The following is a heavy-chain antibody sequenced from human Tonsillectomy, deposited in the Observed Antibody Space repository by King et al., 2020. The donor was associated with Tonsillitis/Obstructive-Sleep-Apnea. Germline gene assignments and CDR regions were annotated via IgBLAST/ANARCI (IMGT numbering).Heavy chain of an antibody. CDR1: GYTFTSYG. D-gene: IGHD3-3*01. CDR2: ISGYNDNT. CDR3: ARDVRYYDFWCGYYGEAFDI. J-gene: IGHJ3*02. V-gene: IGHV1-18*04. Sequence: QLVQSGAEVKKPGASVKVSCKASGYTFTSYGISWVRQAPGQGLEWIGWISGYNDNTNYAQKLQGRVTMTTDTATSTAYMELTSLRSDDTAVYYCARDVRYYDFWCGYYGEAFDIWGQGTMVTVSS.